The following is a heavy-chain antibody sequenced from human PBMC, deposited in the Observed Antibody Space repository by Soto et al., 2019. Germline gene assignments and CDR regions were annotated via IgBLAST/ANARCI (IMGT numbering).Heavy chain of an antibody. V-gene: IGHV3-23*01. CDR1: GFTFSSYA. CDR2: ISSSGGST. D-gene: IGHD6-6*01. Sequence: GGSLRLSCAASGFTFSSYAMSWVRQAPGKGLEWVSTISSSGGSTYYADSVKGRFTISRNNSKNTLYLQMNSLRAEDTAVYYCAKWSHAEYSSSSFDYWGQGTLVTVSS. CDR3: AKWSHAEYSSSSFDY. J-gene: IGHJ4*02.